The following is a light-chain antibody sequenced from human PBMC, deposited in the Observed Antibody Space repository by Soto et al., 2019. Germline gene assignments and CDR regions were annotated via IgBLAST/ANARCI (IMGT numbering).Light chain of an antibody. CDR1: SSDVGGYNS. V-gene: IGLV2-14*01. Sequence: QSALTQPASVSGSPGQSITISCTGTSSDVGGYNSVSWYQQHPGNAPTLMIYEVSYRPSGVSNRFSGSKSGNTASLTISGLQDEDEADYYCSSYTSSNTPYVFGTGTKLTVL. J-gene: IGLJ1*01. CDR3: SSYTSSNTPYV. CDR2: EVS.